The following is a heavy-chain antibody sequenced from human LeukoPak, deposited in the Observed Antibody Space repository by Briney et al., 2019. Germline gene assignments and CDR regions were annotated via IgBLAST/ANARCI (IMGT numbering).Heavy chain of an antibody. CDR1: GGSISSYY. J-gene: IGHJ5*01. D-gene: IGHD3-22*01. V-gene: IGHV4-59*01. CDR3: ASRLRDYYDSSGYWNWFDS. Sequence: SETLSLTCTVSGGSISSYYWSWIRQPPGKGLGWSGYIYYSGSTNYNPSLKSRVTISVDTSKNQFSLKLSSVTAADTAVYYCASRLRDYYDSSGYWNWFDSWGQGTLVTVSS. CDR2: IYYSGST.